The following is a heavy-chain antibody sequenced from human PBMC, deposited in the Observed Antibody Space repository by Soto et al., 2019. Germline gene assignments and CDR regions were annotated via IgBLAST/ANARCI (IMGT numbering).Heavy chain of an antibody. V-gene: IGHV1-3*01. CDR3: ARDSGSP. CDR2: INAGNGNI. D-gene: IGHD3-10*01. Sequence: VASVKVSCKASGYTFTSYAMHWVRQAPGQRLEWMGWINAGNGNIKYSQKLQGRITITRDTSASTAYMELSSLRSEDTAVYYCARDSGSPWGPGTLVTVS. CDR1: GYTFTSYA. J-gene: IGHJ5*02.